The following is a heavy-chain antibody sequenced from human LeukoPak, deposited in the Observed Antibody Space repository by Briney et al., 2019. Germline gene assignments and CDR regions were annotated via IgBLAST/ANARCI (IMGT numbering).Heavy chain of an antibody. CDR3: ARGGSRAFDI. CDR1: GFTFSSYS. Sequence: GGSLRLSCAASGFTFSSYSMNWVRQAPGKGLEWVSYISSSSSTIYYADSVKGRFTISRDNAKNSLCLQMNSLRDEDTAVYYCARGGSRAFDIWGQGTMVTVSS. V-gene: IGHV3-48*02. J-gene: IGHJ3*02. CDR2: ISSSSSTI.